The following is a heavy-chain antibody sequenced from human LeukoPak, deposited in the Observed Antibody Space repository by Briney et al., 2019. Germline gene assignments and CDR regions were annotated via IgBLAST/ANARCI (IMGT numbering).Heavy chain of an antibody. CDR3: AKDRGSSWSLFDY. CDR2: IRYDGSNK. D-gene: IGHD6-13*01. Sequence: HPGGSLRLSCAASGFTFSSYGMHWVRQAPGKGLEWVAFIRYDGSNKYYADSVKGRFTISRDNSKNTLYLQMNSLRAEDTAVYYCAKDRGSSWSLFDYWGQGTLVTVSS. CDR1: GFTFSSYG. J-gene: IGHJ4*02. V-gene: IGHV3-30*02.